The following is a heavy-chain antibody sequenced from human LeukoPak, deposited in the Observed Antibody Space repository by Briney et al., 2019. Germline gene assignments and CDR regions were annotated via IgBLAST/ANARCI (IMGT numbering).Heavy chain of an antibody. J-gene: IGHJ6*03. CDR3: AREGKQLWLPKFSWYYYYYMDV. CDR2: INPNSGGT. V-gene: IGHV1-2*02. D-gene: IGHD5-18*01. CDR1: GYTFTGYY. Sequence: GASVKVSCKASGYTFTGYYMHWVRQAPGQGLEWMGWINPNSGGTNYAQKFQGRVTMTRDTSISTAYMELSRLRSDDTAVYYCAREGKQLWLPKFSWYYYYYMDVWGKGTTVTVSS.